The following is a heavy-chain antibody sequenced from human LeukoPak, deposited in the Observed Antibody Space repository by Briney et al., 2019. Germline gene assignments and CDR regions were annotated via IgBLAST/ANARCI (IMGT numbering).Heavy chain of an antibody. D-gene: IGHD5-24*01. CDR3: VKDIQLST. V-gene: IGHV3-23*01. CDR1: GFTLSTYA. Sequence: GESLKISCAASGFTLSTYAMSWVRQAPGRGLEWVSTFSGTGGTFYADSVKGRFTISRDNSNHTLSLQMNSLRVEDTAIYYCVKDIQLSTWGLGTMVTVSS. CDR2: FSGTGGT. J-gene: IGHJ3*01.